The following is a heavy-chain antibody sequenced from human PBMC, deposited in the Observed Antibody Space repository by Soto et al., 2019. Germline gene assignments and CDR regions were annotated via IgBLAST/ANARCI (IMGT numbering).Heavy chain of an antibody. CDR2: ISGSGGST. Sequence: PGGSLRLSCAASGFTFSSYAMSWVRQAPGKGLEWVSAISGSGGSTYYADSVKGRFTISRDNSKNTLYLQMNSLRAEDTAVYYCAKALLLSGYSNSGLFDYWGQGTLVTVSS. CDR1: GFTFSSYA. J-gene: IGHJ4*02. CDR3: AKALLLSGYSNSGLFDY. D-gene: IGHD3-3*01. V-gene: IGHV3-23*01.